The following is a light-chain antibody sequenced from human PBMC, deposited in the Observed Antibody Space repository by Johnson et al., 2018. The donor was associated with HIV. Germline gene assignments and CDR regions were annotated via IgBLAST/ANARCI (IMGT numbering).Light chain of an antibody. V-gene: IGLV1-51*01. CDR2: DNN. CDR3: GTWDSSLSAGWV. J-gene: IGLJ1*01. Sequence: QSILTQPPSVSAAPGHKVTISCSGSSSNIGNNYVSWYQQLPGTAPKLLIYDNNKRPSGIPDRFSGSKSGTSATLGITGLQTGDEADYYCGTWDSSLSAGWVFGTGTKVTVL. CDR1: SSNIGNNY.